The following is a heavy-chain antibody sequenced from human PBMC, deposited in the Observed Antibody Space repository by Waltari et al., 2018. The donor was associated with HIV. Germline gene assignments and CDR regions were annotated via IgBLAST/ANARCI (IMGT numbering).Heavy chain of an antibody. V-gene: IGHV4-39*01. Sequence: QLQLQESGPGLVKPSETLSLTCTVSGGSVSSSSYFWGWIRQPPGKGLAWIGRIYYTGAAYYNPTLTSRVTISVDTSKNQFSLKVTSVTAADTAVYYCARHALRVGAAYWNFDLWGRGTLVTVSS. CDR2: IYYTGAA. J-gene: IGHJ2*01. CDR1: GGSVSSSSYF. D-gene: IGHD1-26*01. CDR3: ARHALRVGAAYWNFDL.